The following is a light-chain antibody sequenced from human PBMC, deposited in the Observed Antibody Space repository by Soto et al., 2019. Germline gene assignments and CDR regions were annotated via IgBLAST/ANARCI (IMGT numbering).Light chain of an antibody. V-gene: IGLV3-1*01. Sequence: SYDLTQPPSVSVSPGQTASITCSGEKLGDKYACWYQQKPGQSPVLVIYQDSKRPSGIPERFSGSNSGNTATLTISGTQAMDEADYYCQAWDSSTGVFGTGTKVTVL. J-gene: IGLJ1*01. CDR1: KLGDKY. CDR3: QAWDSSTGV. CDR2: QDS.